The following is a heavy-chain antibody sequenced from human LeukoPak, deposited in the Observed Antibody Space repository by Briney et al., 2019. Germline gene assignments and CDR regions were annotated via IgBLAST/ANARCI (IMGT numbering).Heavy chain of an antibody. CDR2: INPTSGGT. CDR1: GYTFTAYY. CDR3: ARRLTGVDY. Sequence: ASVKVSCRASGYTFTAYYMNWVRQAPGQGLEWMGWINPTSGGTNYAQKFQGRVTMTRDTSISTAYMELNRLRSDDTAVYYCARRLTGVDYWGQGTQVTVSS. J-gene: IGHJ4*02. V-gene: IGHV1-2*02. D-gene: IGHD7-27*01.